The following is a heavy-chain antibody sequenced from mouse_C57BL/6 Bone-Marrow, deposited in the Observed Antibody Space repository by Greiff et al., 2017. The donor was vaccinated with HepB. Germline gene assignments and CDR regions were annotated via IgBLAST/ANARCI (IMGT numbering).Heavy chain of an antibody. J-gene: IGHJ3*01. D-gene: IGHD1-1*01. CDR1: GYTFTSYG. CDR3: ASPHYGSSYWFAY. CDR2: IYPRSGNT. Sequence: SGAELARPGASVKLSCKASGYTFTSYGISWVKQRTGQGLEWIGEIYPRSGNTYYNEKFKGKATLTADKSSSTAYMELRSLTSEDSAVYFCASPHYGSSYWFAYWGQGTLVTVSA. V-gene: IGHV1-81*01.